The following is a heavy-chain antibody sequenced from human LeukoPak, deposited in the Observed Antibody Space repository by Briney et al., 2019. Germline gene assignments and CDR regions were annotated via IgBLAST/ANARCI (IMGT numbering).Heavy chain of an antibody. J-gene: IGHJ6*04. V-gene: IGHV1-69*01. Sequence: ASVNVSCKASGGTFSSYAISWVRQAPGQGLEWMGGIIPIFGTSNYAQKFQGRVTITADESTSTAYMELRRMRSEDTAVYYCARVPTVVGFQRNPYYYYGMAVSGKGTTVIPSS. CDR1: GGTFSSYA. D-gene: IGHD4-23*01. CDR2: IIPIFGTS. CDR3: ARVPTVVGFQRNPYYYYGMAV.